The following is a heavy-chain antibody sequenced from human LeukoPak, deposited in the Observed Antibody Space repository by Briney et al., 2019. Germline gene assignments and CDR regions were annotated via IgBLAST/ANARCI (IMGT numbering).Heavy chain of an antibody. J-gene: IGHJ1*01. D-gene: IGHD3-22*01. CDR3: ATYSSLNTREFQY. V-gene: IGHV3-7*01. CDR2: IRQDGGET. CDR1: GLTFSRDW. Sequence: GGSLRLSCEASGLTFSRDWMGWVRQAPGKGLEWVANIRQDGGETYYGDSVKGRFIISRDNAKNSLFLQMNRLRAEDTAVYYCATYSSLNTREFQYWGQGTLSPSPQ.